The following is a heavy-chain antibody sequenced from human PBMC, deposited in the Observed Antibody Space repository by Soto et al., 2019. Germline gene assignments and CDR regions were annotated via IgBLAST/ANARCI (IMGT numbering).Heavy chain of an antibody. J-gene: IGHJ4*02. CDR2: ISYDGSNK. D-gene: IGHD2-8*02. Sequence: GGSLRLSCAASGFTFSSYGMHWVRQAPGKGLEWVAVISYDGSNKYYADSVKGRFTISRDNSKNTLYLQMNSLRAEDTAVYYCARDKLTGLFAYWGQGTLVTVSS. CDR3: ARDKLTGLFAY. CDR1: GFTFSSYG. V-gene: IGHV3-30*03.